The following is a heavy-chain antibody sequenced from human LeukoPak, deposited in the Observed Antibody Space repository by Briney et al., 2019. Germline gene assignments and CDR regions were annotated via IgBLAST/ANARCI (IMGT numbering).Heavy chain of an antibody. V-gene: IGHV1-69*04. Sequence: SVKVSCKASGGTFSSYAISWVRQAPGQGLEWMGRIIPIFGIANYAQKFKGRVTITADKSTSTAYMELSSLRSEDTAVYYCARALGHYYDSSGYPSYWYFDLWGRGTLVTVSS. D-gene: IGHD3-22*01. J-gene: IGHJ2*01. CDR1: GGTFSSYA. CDR3: ARALGHYYDSSGYPSYWYFDL. CDR2: IIPIFGIA.